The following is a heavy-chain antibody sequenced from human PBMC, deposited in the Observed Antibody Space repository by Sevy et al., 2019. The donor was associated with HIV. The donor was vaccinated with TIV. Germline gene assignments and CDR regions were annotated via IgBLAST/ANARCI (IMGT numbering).Heavy chain of an antibody. V-gene: IGHV3-23*01. D-gene: IGHD4-17*01. J-gene: IGHJ6*02. CDR1: GFTFSSYD. CDR2: ISGSGVST. Sequence: GGSLRLSCAASGFTFSSYDMSWVRQAPGKGLEWVSVISGSGVSTYYADSVKGRFTISRDNFKNTLYLQMNSLTTEDTAVYYCARPRANYVDHYFFYAMDVWGQGTTVTVSS. CDR3: ARPRANYVDHYFFYAMDV.